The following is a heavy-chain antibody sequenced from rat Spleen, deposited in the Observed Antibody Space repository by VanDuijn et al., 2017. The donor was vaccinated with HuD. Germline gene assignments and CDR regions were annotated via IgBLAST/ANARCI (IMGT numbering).Heavy chain of an antibody. CDR2: IKAKSNNYAT. J-gene: IGHJ3*01. V-gene: IGHV6-6*01. Sequence: EVQLVESDGGLVQPGNSLKLSCATSGFTFSSAWMYWYRQFPEKRLEWIARIKAKSNNYATDYTESVKGRFTISRDDSKSSIYLQMNNLKAEDTAIYYCATEGRFAYWGQGTLVTVSS. CDR3: ATEGRFAY. D-gene: IGHD1-11*01. CDR1: GFTFSSAW.